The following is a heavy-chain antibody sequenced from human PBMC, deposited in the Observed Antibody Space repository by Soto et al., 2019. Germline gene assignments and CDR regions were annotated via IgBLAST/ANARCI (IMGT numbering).Heavy chain of an antibody. CDR2: ISGSGGST. CDR3: ATGEDTAMVQNYYYYYGMDV. CDR1: GFTFSSYA. D-gene: IGHD5-18*01. Sequence: GGSLRLSCAASGFTFSSYAMSWVRQAPGKGLEWVSAISGSGGSTYYADSVKGRFTISRDNSKNTLYLQMNSLRAEDTAVYYCATGEDTAMVQNYYYYYGMDVWGQGTTVTVSS. V-gene: IGHV3-23*01. J-gene: IGHJ6*02.